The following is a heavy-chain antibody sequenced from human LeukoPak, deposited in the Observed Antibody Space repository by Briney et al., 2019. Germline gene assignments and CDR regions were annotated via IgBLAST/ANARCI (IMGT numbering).Heavy chain of an antibody. CDR1: GGTFSSYA. CDR2: IIPILGIA. CDR3: ARGVGSDWGSSPFN. J-gene: IGHJ4*02. Sequence: SVKVSCKASGGTFSSYAISWVRQAPGQGLEWMGRIIPILGIANYAQKFQGRVTITADKSTSTAYMELSSLRSEDTAVYYCARGVGSDWGSSPFNWGQGTLVTVSS. V-gene: IGHV1-69*04. D-gene: IGHD6-19*01.